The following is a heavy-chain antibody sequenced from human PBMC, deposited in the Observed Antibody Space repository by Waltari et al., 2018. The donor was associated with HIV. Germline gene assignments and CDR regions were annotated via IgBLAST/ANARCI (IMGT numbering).Heavy chain of an antibody. J-gene: IGHJ4*02. CDR3: ARHVFMGTVTRGKYFDN. Sequence: QLQLHESGPGLVKPSETLSLTCPVSGGSISSSSYYWGWIRQPPGKGLEWIGSIYYSGSTYYNPSLKSRVTISVDTSKNQFSLKLSSVTAADTAMYYCARHVFMGTVTRGKYFDNWGQGTLVTVSS. V-gene: IGHV4-39*01. CDR1: GGSISSSSYY. CDR2: IYYSGST. D-gene: IGHD4-17*01.